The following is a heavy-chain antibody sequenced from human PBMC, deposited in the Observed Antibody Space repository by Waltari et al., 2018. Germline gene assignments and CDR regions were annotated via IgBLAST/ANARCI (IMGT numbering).Heavy chain of an antibody. V-gene: IGHV3-9*01. CDR1: GFTFVDFA. CDR2: IGWNSGNI. J-gene: IGHJ3*01. D-gene: IGHD1-26*01. CDR3: ARDFAGSPTGAFDV. Sequence: QLVESGGDWVQPGGSLRLSCVASGFTFVDFALHWVRQVPGKGLEWFSGIGWNSGNIAYGDFVKGRFIISRDNAKNSLYLQMNSLRREDTALYYCARDFAGSPTGAFDVWGQGTMVTVSS.